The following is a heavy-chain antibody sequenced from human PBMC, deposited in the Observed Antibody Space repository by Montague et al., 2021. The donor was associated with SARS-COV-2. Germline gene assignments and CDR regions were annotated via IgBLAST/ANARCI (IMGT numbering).Heavy chain of an antibody. CDR2: TYYRSKWYN. CDR3: ARVGRQQLVRLSGMDV. CDR1: GDSVSSNSAA. J-gene: IGHJ6*02. Sequence: CAISGDSVSSNSAAWNWIRQSPSRGLEWLGRTYYRSKWYNDHALSVKSRITINPDTSKNQFSLQLNSVTPEDTAVYYCARVGRQQLVRLSGMDVWGQGTTVTVSS. D-gene: IGHD6-13*01. V-gene: IGHV6-1*01.